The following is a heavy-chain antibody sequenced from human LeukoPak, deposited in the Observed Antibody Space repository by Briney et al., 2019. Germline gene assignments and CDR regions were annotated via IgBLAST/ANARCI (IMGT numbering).Heavy chain of an antibody. J-gene: IGHJ5*02. D-gene: IGHD1-26*01. CDR1: GFTFDDYA. V-gene: IGHV3-9*01. CDR3: AKDRTPSGDRGWFDP. CDR2: ISWNSGTI. Sequence: PGGSLRLSCAASGFTFDDYAMHWVRQAPGKGLEWVSGISWNSGTIGYADSVKGRFTISRDNAKNSLYLQMNSLRAEDTALYYCAKDRTPSGDRGWFDPWGQGTLVTVSS.